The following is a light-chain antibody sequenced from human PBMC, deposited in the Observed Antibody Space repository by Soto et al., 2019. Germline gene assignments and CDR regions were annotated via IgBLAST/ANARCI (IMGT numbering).Light chain of an antibody. CDR1: QVLLHSNGYNY. CDR3: MQALQAPIT. CDR2: LGS. J-gene: IGKJ5*01. V-gene: IGKV2-28*01. Sequence: DIVMTQSPLSLPVTPVEPSSISCSSGQVLLHSNGYNYLDWYLQKPGQSPQLLIYLGSNRASGVPDRFSGSGSGTDFTLSISTVEAGDVGVYYCMQALQAPITFGQGTRLEIK.